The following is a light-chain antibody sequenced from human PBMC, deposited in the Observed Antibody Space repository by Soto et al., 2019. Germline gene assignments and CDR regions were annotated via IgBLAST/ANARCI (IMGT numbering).Light chain of an antibody. J-gene: IGKJ2*01. CDR1: QSISSY. CDR2: AAS. Sequence: DIQMTQSPSSLSASVGDRVTITCRASQSISSYLNWYQQKPGKAPKLLTYAASSLQSGVPSRFSGSRSGTAFTLTISSLQPEDFATYYCQQSYSTPMYTFGQGTKLEIK. V-gene: IGKV1-39*01. CDR3: QQSYSTPMYT.